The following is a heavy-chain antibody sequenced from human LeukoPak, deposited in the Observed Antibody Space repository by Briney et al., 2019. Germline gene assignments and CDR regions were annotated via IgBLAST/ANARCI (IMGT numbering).Heavy chain of an antibody. J-gene: IGHJ4*02. V-gene: IGHV1-18*01. CDR1: GYTFTSYG. Sequence: GASVKVSCKASGYTFTSYGISWVRQAPGQGLEWMGWISAYNGNTNYAQKLQGRVTMTTDTSTSTAYMELRSLRSDDTAVYYCARERGYCSGGSCYDRADYWGQGTLVTVSS. CDR2: ISAYNGNT. CDR3: ARERGYCSGGSCYDRADY. D-gene: IGHD2-15*01.